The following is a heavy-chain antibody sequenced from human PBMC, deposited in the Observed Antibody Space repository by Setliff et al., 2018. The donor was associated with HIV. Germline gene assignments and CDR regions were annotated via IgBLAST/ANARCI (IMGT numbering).Heavy chain of an antibody. J-gene: IGHJ6*02. V-gene: IGHV4-59*01. Sequence: LSLTCTVSGGSISSDYWSWIRQPPGKGLEWIGYIYYSGSTNYSPSLKSRVTISVATSKNQFSLKLNSVTTADTAVYYCARSRTSSGYYGVTGYGMDVWGQGTTVTVSS. D-gene: IGHD3-22*01. CDR1: GGSISSDY. CDR2: IYYSGST. CDR3: ARSRTSSGYYGVTGYGMDV.